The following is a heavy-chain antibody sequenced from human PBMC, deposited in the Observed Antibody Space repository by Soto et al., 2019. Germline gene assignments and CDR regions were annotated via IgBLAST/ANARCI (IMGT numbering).Heavy chain of an antibody. Sequence: GGSLRLSCAASRFTFGAYEMHWFRQAPGKGLEWVSYISTSGSTVYYADSVKGRFTVSRDNTRNSLYLQMDRLRDEDTALYYSMRYCGTTLCNGVATRTFDYWGQGTLVTVSS. D-gene: IGHD5-12*01. CDR3: MRYCGTTLCNGVATRTFDY. CDR1: RFTFGAYE. V-gene: IGHV3-48*03. CDR2: ISTSGSTV. J-gene: IGHJ4*02.